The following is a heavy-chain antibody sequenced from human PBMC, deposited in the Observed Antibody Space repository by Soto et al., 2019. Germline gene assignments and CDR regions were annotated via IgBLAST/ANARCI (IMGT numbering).Heavy chain of an antibody. CDR1: GYTFTSYA. CDR2: INAGNGNT. J-gene: IGHJ6*01. Sequence: QVQLVQSGAEVKKPGASVKVSCKASGYTFTSYAMHWVRQAPGQRLEWMGWINAGNGNTKYSQKFQGRVTITRDTSASTAYMELSSLRSEDTAVYYCARTPTYYYDSSGYYYGDYYYGMDVW. V-gene: IGHV1-3*01. D-gene: IGHD3-22*01. CDR3: ARTPTYYYDSSGYYYGDYYYGMDV.